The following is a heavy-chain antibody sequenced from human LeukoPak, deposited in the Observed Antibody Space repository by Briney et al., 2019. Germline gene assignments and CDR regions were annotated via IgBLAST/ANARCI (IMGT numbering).Heavy chain of an antibody. CDR3: AKIAGTYSPDY. V-gene: IGHV3-33*03. J-gene: IGHJ4*02. CDR1: GFTFSSYG. Sequence: GGSLRLSCAASGFTFSSYGMHWVRQAPGKGLEWVAMIWYDGSNTYYADSVKGRFTISRDNAKKSLYLQMNSLSAEDTAVYYCAKIAGTYSPDYWGQGTLVTVSS. CDR2: IWYDGSNT. D-gene: IGHD1-26*01.